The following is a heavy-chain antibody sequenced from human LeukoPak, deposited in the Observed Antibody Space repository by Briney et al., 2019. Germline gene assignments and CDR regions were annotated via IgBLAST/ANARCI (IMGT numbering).Heavy chain of an antibody. Sequence: ASVKVSCKASGYTFTSYGISWVRQAPGQGLEWMGWVSAYNGNTNYAQKLQGRVTMTTDTSTSTAYMELRSLRSDDTAVYYCARSYCSSTSCSAWGYWGQGTLVTVSS. D-gene: IGHD2-2*01. CDR3: ARSYCSSTSCSAWGY. CDR1: GYTFTSYG. J-gene: IGHJ4*02. CDR2: VSAYNGNT. V-gene: IGHV1-18*01.